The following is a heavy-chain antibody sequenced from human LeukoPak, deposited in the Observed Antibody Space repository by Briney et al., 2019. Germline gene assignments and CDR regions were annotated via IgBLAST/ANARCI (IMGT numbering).Heavy chain of an antibody. Sequence: PSDTLSLTCTVSGGSISSSGYYWGWIRQPPGKGLEWIGSMYHSGSTYYNPSLKSRVTISVDTSKNHFSLKLSSVTAADTAVYYCARDFRGGYDFWSGYYTPYYFDYWGQGTLVTVSP. V-gene: IGHV4-39*07. J-gene: IGHJ4*02. CDR1: GGSISSSGYY. D-gene: IGHD3-3*01. CDR3: ARDFRGGYDFWSGYYTPYYFDY. CDR2: MYHSGST.